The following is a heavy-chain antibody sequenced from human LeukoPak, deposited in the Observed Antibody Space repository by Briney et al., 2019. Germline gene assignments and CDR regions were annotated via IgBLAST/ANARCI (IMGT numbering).Heavy chain of an antibody. V-gene: IGHV4-34*01. CDR2: INHSGST. J-gene: IGHJ4*02. Sequence: SETLSLTCAVYGGSFSGYYWSWIRQPPGKGLEWIGEINHSGSTNYNPSLKSRVTISVDTSKNQFSLKLGSVTAADTAVYYCASHKNGDFDYWGQGTLVTVSS. CDR1: GGSFSGYY. CDR3: ASHKNGDFDY. D-gene: IGHD3-10*01.